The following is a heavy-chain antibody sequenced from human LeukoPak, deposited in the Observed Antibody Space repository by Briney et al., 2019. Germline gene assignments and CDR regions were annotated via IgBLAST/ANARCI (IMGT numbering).Heavy chain of an antibody. CDR3: ANNYGDYVPPNYYYMDV. Sequence: GGFLRLSCAASGFTFSSYGMSWVRQAPGKGLEWVAVISYDGSNKYYADSVKGRFTISRDNSKNTLYLHVNSLRAEDTAVYYCANNYGDYVPPNYYYMDVWGKGTTVTVSS. J-gene: IGHJ6*03. CDR1: GFTFSSYG. CDR2: ISYDGSNK. V-gene: IGHV3-30*18. D-gene: IGHD4-17*01.